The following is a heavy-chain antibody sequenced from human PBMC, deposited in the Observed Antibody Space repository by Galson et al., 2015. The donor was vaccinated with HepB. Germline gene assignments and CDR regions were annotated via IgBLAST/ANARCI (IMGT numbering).Heavy chain of an antibody. CDR3: ARDSATRLFGERAFDI. CDR2: INPSGGST. D-gene: IGHD3-10*02. V-gene: IGHV1-46*01. Sequence: SVKVSCKASGYTFTSYYMHWVRQAPGQGLEWMGIINPSGGSTSYAQKFQGRVTMTRDTSTSTVYMELSSLRSEDTAVYYCARDSATRLFGERAFDIWGQGTMVTVSS. J-gene: IGHJ3*02. CDR1: GYTFTSYY.